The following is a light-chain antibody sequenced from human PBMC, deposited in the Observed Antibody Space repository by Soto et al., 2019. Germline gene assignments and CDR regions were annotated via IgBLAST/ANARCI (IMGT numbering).Light chain of an antibody. J-gene: IGKJ1*01. CDR2: GAS. V-gene: IGKV3-15*01. CDR3: QQYDNWPRT. Sequence: EIVLTQSPGTLSLSPGERATLSCRASQSVTSNYLAWYQQKPGQAPRLLIHGASTRATGIPARFSGSGSGTWFTLTIASLQSEDFAVYYCQQYDNWPRTFGQGTKVDIK. CDR1: QSVTSN.